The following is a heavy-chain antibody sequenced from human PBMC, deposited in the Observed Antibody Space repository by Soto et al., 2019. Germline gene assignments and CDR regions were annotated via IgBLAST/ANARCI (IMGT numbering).Heavy chain of an antibody. J-gene: IGHJ5*02. CDR3: ASGDCSCGSRVNRFYP. CDR1: GGSFSGYY. CDR2: INHSGST. V-gene: IGHV4-34*01. D-gene: IGHD2-15*01. Sequence: SETLSLTCAVYGGSFSGYYWSWIRQPPGKGLEWIGEINHSGSTNYNPSLKSRVTISVDTSKNQFSLKLSSVTAADTAVYYCASGDCSCGSRVNRFYPWGQGSLVPGAS.